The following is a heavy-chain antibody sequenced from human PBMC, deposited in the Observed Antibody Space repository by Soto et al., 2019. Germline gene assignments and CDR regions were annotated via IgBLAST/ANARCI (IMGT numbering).Heavy chain of an antibody. V-gene: IGHV1-46*01. Sequence: QVQLMQSGAEVKKPGASVKVSCKASGDTFTDYYIHWVRQAPGQGLEWMGTVNPSGGHTTYAQHFLGRGTXTXXXSXXTHYMELTSLRSEDTAVYYCARGGHVVVVTAALDYWGQGTLVTVSS. CDR2: VNPSGGHT. D-gene: IGHD2-21*02. CDR1: GDTFTDYY. J-gene: IGHJ4*02. CDR3: ARGGHVVVVTAALDY.